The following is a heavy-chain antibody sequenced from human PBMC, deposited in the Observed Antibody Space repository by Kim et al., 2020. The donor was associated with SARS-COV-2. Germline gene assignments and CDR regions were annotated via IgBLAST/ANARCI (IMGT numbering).Heavy chain of an antibody. D-gene: IGHD3-22*01. V-gene: IGHV3-23*01. CDR3: ASYYYDRSGYVY. J-gene: IGHJ4*02. CDR2: IKTSASGGNT. CDR1: GFTFSSYA. Sequence: GGSLRLSCAASGFTFSSYAMSWVRQAPGKGLEWVSSIKTSASGGNTYYAGSVRGRFTISRDDSTAILYLQMNSLKVEDTARYYCASYYYDRSGYVYWGQG.